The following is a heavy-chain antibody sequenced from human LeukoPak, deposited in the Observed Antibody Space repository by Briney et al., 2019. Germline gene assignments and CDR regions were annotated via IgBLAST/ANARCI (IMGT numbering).Heavy chain of an antibody. CDR2: IYYSGST. CDR3: AREGDSYGHDY. D-gene: IGHD5-18*01. V-gene: IGHV4-59*01. J-gene: IGHJ4*02. CDR1: GGSISSYY. Sequence: PSETLSLTCTVSGGSISSYYWSWIRQPPGKGLEWIGYIYYSGSTNYNPSLKSRVTISVDTSKNQFSLKLSSVTAADTAVYYCAREGDSYGHDYWGQGTLVTVSS.